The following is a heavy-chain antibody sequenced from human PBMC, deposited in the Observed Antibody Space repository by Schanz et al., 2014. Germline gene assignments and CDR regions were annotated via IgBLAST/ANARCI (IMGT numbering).Heavy chain of an antibody. D-gene: IGHD2-15*01. CDR3: AKGMGYCSDGTCYDYYYDGLDV. V-gene: IGHV3-23*01. CDR1: GFTFNSYA. Sequence: DVQLLESGGGLVQPGGSLRLSCAASGFTFNSYAMTWVRQAPGKGLEWVSSISHSGGSKYYADSVKGRFTISRDNSENTQYLQMNSLSADDTAVFYCAKGMGYCSDGTCYDYYYDGLDVWGQGTTVTVSS. CDR2: ISHSGGSK. J-gene: IGHJ6*02.